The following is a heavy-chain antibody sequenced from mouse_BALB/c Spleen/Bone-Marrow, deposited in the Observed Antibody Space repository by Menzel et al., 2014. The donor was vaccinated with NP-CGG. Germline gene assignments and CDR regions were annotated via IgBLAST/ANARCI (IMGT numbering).Heavy chain of an antibody. D-gene: IGHD1-2*01. J-gene: IGHJ3*01. Sequence: DVQLVESGGGLVQPGGSLKLSCAASGFDFSRFWMSWVRQAPGKGLEWIGEINPDSSTINYTPSLKDKFIISRVNAKNTLYLQKSKVRSEDTALYYCTRLHYYGYSAYWGQGTLVTVST. CDR3: TRLHYYGYSAY. V-gene: IGHV4-1*02. CDR2: INPDSSTI. CDR1: GFDFSRFW.